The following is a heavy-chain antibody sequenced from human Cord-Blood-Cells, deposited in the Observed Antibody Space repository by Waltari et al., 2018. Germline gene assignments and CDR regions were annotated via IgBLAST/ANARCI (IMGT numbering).Heavy chain of an antibody. D-gene: IGHD3-9*01. V-gene: IGHV1-2*04. CDR1: GYTFNGYY. CDR3: ARAYYDILTGYLGGAFDI. Sequence: QVPLVQSGAEVKKPGASVKVSCKASGYTFNGYYMPWLRQAPGTRLEWMGWINPNSGGTNYAQKFQGWVTMTRDTSISTAYMELSRLRSDDTAVYYCARAYYDILTGYLGGAFDIWGQGTMVTVSS. J-gene: IGHJ3*02. CDR2: INPNSGGT.